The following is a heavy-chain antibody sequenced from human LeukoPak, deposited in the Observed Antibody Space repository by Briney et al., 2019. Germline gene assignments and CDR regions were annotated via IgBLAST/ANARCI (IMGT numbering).Heavy chain of an antibody. D-gene: IGHD3-22*01. CDR1: GYSFTGYI. V-gene: IGHV1-2*02. Sequence: ASVRVSCKASGYSFTGYILYRVRQAPGQGLEWMGWINPNNGGTKIAHKFQGRVTMTRDTSITTVYMELSSLLYDDTAVYYCARDTGDGYDNWFDPWGQGTLVTVSS. CDR3: ARDTGDGYDNWFDP. J-gene: IGHJ5*02. CDR2: INPNNGGT.